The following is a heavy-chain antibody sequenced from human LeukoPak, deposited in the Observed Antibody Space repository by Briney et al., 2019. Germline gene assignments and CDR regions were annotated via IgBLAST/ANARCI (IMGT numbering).Heavy chain of an antibody. Sequence: GASVKVSCKASGGTFSSYAISWVRQAPGQGLEWMGGMIPIFGTANYAQKFQGRVTITADESTSTAYMELSSLRSEDTAVYYCAAPYSSSWYPPEGYYYYYGMDVWGQGTTATVSS. J-gene: IGHJ6*02. V-gene: IGHV1-69*13. CDR1: GGTFSSYA. CDR3: AAPYSSSWYPPEGYYYYYGMDV. D-gene: IGHD6-13*01. CDR2: MIPIFGTA.